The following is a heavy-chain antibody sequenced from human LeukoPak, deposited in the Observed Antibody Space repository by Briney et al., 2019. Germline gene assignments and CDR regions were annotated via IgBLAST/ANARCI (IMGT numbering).Heavy chain of an antibody. Sequence: SETLSLTCTVSGGSISSGDYYWSWIRQPAGKGLEWIGRIYTSGSTNYNPSLKSRVTMSVDTSKNQFSLKLSSVTAADTAVYYCARGFHAFDIWGQGTMVTVSS. V-gene: IGHV4-61*02. J-gene: IGHJ3*02. CDR2: IYTSGST. CDR3: ARGFHAFDI. CDR1: GGSISSGDYY. D-gene: IGHD2-21*01.